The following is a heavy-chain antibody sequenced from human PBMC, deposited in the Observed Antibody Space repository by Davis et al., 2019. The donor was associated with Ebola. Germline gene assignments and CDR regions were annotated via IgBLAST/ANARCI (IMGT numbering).Heavy chain of an antibody. D-gene: IGHD1-26*01. V-gene: IGHV1-3*01. CDR3: ARADSGTYSDY. CDR2: INGGNGNT. CDR1: GYSLTSYA. Sequence: AASVKVSCKASGYSLTSYAMHWVRQAPGQRLEWMGWINGGNGNTKYSQKFQGRVTITRDTSANTAYMELSSLRSEDTAVYYCARADSGTYSDYWGQGTLVTVSS. J-gene: IGHJ4*02.